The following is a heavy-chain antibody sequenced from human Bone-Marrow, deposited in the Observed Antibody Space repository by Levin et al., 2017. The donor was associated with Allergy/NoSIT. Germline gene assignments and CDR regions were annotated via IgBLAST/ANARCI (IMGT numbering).Heavy chain of an antibody. CDR2: INHSGST. D-gene: IGHD2-15*01. CDR3: ARGVIVVVVAATLDAFDI. Sequence: NASETLSLTCAVYGGSFSGYYWSWIRQPPGKGLEWIGEINHSGSTNYNPSLKSRVTISVDTSKNQFSLKLSSVTAADTAVYYCARGVIVVVVAATLDAFDIWGQGTMVTVSS. CDR1: GGSFSGYY. J-gene: IGHJ3*02. V-gene: IGHV4-34*01.